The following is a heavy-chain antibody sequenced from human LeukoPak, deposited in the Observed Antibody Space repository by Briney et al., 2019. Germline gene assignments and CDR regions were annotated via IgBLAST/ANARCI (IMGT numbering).Heavy chain of an antibody. J-gene: IGHJ4*02. V-gene: IGHV4-59*04. D-gene: IGHD5-24*01. CDR1: GGSVTSYY. CDR3: ARPGDGYNLGY. CDR2: IYYSGST. Sequence: PSETLSLTCTVSGGSVTSYYWSWIRQPPGKGLEWVGTIYYSGSTYYNPSLKSRVTISVDSSKDQFSLKLSSVTAADTAVYYCARPGDGYNLGYWGQGTLVTVSS.